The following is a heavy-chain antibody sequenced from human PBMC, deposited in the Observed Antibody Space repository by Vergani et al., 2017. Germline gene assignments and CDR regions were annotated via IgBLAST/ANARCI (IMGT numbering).Heavy chain of an antibody. CDR3: AREERSNTSPFVGD. Sequence: EVQLVESGGGLVQPGGSLRLSCAASGFTFSACPMTWVRQAPGKGLEWVSAISGHGDRTYYADSVKGRFTISRDNSKNTVYLQMNSLKAEDRATYYCAREERSNTSPFVGDWGQGTLVTV. D-gene: IGHD2/OR15-2a*01. CDR2: ISGHGDRT. CDR1: GFTFSACP. J-gene: IGHJ4*02. V-gene: IGHV3-23*04.